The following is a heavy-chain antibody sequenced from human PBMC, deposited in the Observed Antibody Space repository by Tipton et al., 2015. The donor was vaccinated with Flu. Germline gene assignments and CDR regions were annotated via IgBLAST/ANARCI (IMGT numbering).Heavy chain of an antibody. CDR2: IYSDGST. J-gene: IGHJ5*02. Sequence: SLRLSCAASGFTVSSNYMSRVRQAPGKGLEWVSVIYSDGSTYYVDSVKGRFTVSRDNSKNMLSLQMNSLRAEDTAVYYCARGQGANPWGQGTLVTVSS. V-gene: IGHV3-53*01. CDR1: GFTVSSNY. CDR3: ARGQGANP.